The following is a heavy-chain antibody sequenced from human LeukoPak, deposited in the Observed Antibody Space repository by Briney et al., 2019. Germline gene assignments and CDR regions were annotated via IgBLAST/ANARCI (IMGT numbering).Heavy chain of an antibody. CDR2: ISGSGGNT. CDR1: GFTFSSYA. J-gene: IGHJ4*02. V-gene: IGHV3-23*01. CDR3: ARDEGMVRGAPVGY. D-gene: IGHD3-10*01. Sequence: SGGSLRLSCAASGFTFSSYAMSWVRQAPGKGLEWVSGISGSGGNTYYADSVKGRFTISRDNAKNSLYLQMNSLRAEDTAVYYCARDEGMVRGAPVGYWGQGTLVTVSS.